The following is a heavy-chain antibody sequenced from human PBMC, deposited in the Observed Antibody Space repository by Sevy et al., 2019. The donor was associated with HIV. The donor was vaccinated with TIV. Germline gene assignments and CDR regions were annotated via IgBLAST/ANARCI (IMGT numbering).Heavy chain of an antibody. J-gene: IGHJ4*02. V-gene: IGHV1-18*01. D-gene: IGHD3-22*01. Sequence: ASVKVSCKASDYTFSTQGFNWVRQAPGQGLEWMGWISAYNGNTKYAQKFQGRVTMTTVTSTSTAYMELRSLTSDDTAVYYCARDWAPGYYYDAIGVKRDYYFDYWGQGTLVTVSS. CDR3: ARDWAPGYYYDAIGVKRDYYFDY. CDR1: DYTFSTQG. CDR2: ISAYNGNT.